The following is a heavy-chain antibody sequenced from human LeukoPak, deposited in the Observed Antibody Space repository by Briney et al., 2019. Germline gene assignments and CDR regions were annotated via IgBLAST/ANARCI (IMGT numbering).Heavy chain of an antibody. CDR2: IVVGSGNT. J-gene: IGHJ5*02. V-gene: IGHV1-58*02. D-gene: IGHD2-21*01. Sequence: SVKVSCKASGFTFTSFAIQWVRQARGQRLEWIGWIVVGSGNTKYAQKFQGRVTITRDMSTSTAYMELNSLRSEDSAVYYCAADVIPGPRGFDPWGQGTLVTVSS. CDR3: AADVIPGPRGFDP. CDR1: GFTFTSFA.